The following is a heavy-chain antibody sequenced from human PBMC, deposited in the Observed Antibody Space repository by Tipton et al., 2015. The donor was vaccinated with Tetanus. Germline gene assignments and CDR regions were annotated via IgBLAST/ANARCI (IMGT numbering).Heavy chain of an antibody. D-gene: IGHD3-10*01. J-gene: IGHJ5*02. V-gene: IGHV4-61*01. CDR1: GGSVNSGTYY. CDR2: IYYGGVT. CDR3: AGVLVRWYEP. Sequence: LRLSCSVSGGSVNSGTYYWSWIRQPPGKGLEWLGDIYYGGVTQYKPSLESRVTISMDTSNNQVSLRLTSVTAADTAVYSCAGVLVRWYEPWGRGSLVTVSS.